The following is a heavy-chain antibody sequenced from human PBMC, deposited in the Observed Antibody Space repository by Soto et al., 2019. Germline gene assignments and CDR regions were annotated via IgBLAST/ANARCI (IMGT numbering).Heavy chain of an antibody. J-gene: IGHJ6*03. Sequence: SETLSLTCTVSGGSINSFYWSWIRQPPGKGLEWIGYGYYSGSTNYNPSLKSRVTISIDTSKNQSSLNVSSITAADTAVYYCSRGLRSHHFYMDLWAKGTTVTVSS. CDR2: GYYSGST. V-gene: IGHV4-59*08. CDR3: SRGLRSHHFYMDL. CDR1: GGSINSFY.